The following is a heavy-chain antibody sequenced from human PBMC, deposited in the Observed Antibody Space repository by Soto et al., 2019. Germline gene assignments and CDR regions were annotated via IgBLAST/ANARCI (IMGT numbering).Heavy chain of an antibody. CDR3: VKDHCGGDCYSDPYFDN. V-gene: IGHV3-33*06. Sequence: QVQLVESGGGVVQPGRSLRLSCAASGFSFTTYGLHWVRQAPGKGLEWVAVIWYDGSNQYYADSVKGRFTISRDNSKNILYLELNSVRVEDTAVYYCVKDHCGGDCYSDPYFDNWGQGTLFTVSS. CDR1: GFSFTTYG. J-gene: IGHJ4*02. CDR2: IWYDGSNQ. D-gene: IGHD2-21*02.